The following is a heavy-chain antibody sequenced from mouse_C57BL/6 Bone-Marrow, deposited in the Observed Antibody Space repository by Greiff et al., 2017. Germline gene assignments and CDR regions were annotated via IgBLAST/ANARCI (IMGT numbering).Heavy chain of an antibody. CDR2: IDPSDSST. CDR1: GYTFTSYW. Sequence: QVQLQQPGAELVMPGASVKLSCKASGYTFTSYWMHWVKQRPGQGLEWIGEIDPSDSSTNYNQKFNGKSTLTVDKSSSTAYMQLSSLTSEDSAVYYCAITTVVATRDWYFDVWGTGTTVTVSS. CDR3: AITTVVATRDWYFDV. D-gene: IGHD1-1*01. V-gene: IGHV1-69*01. J-gene: IGHJ1*03.